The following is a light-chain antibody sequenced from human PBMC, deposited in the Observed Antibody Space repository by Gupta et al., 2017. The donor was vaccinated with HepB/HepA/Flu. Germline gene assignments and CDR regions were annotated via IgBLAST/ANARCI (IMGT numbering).Light chain of an antibody. CDR2: KAS. Sequence: GDRVTITCRASQSFTSWLAWYQQKPGKAPKLLIYKASNLQTGVPSRFSGSGSGTEFTLTISSLQPDDFATYYCQQYNTFPWAFGQGTKVEIK. J-gene: IGKJ1*01. CDR1: QSFTSW. CDR3: QQYNTFPWA. V-gene: IGKV1-5*03.